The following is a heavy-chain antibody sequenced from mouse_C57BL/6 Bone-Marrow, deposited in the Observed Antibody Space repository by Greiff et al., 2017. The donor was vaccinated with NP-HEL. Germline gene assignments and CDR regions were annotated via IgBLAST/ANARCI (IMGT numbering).Heavy chain of an antibody. CDR2: IRNKANGYTT. Sequence: EVKLMESGGGLVQPGGSLSLSCAASGFTFTDYYMSWVRQPPGKALEWLGFIRNKANGYTTEYSASVKGRFTISRDNSQSILYLQMNALGAEDSATYYCARIWDYWGQGTTLTVSS. CDR1: GFTFTDYY. J-gene: IGHJ2*01. CDR3: ARIWDY. D-gene: IGHD1-1*02. V-gene: IGHV7-3*01.